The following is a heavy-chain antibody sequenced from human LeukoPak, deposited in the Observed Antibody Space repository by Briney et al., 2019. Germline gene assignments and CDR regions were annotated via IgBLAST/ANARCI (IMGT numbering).Heavy chain of an antibody. Sequence: SVKVSCKASGGTFSNYAISWVRQAPGQGLEWMGGIIPIFGTANYAQKFQGRVTITADESTSTAYMELSSLRSEDTAVYYCARVPDGSSGFDYWGQGTLVTVSS. J-gene: IGHJ4*02. CDR3: ARVPDGSSGFDY. V-gene: IGHV1-69*13. CDR1: GGTFSNYA. CDR2: IIPIFGTA. D-gene: IGHD6-25*01.